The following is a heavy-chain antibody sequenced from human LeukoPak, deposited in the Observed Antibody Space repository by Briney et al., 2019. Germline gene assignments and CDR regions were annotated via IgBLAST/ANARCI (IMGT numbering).Heavy chain of an antibody. J-gene: IGHJ4*02. D-gene: IGHD1-1*01. Sequence: PGGTLRLSCAASGFTFSRYWMSWVRQAPGKGLEWVANIKEDGSRNHYVDSVKGRFTISRDNAKSSLYLQMNSLRAEDTAVYYCAKADWNDLVSGSIDYWGQGTLVTLPS. CDR1: GFTFSRYW. CDR2: IKEDGSRN. CDR3: AKADWNDLVSGSIDY. V-gene: IGHV3-7*02.